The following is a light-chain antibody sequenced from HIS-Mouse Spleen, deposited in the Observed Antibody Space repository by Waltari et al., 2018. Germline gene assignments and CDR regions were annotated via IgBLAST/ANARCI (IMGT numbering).Light chain of an antibody. CDR1: SSDVGGYNY. V-gene: IGLV2-14*03. CDR3: SSYTSSSTAV. Sequence: QSALTQPASVSGSPGQSITISCTGTSSDVGGYNYVSWYQQHPGKALKLMIYDVSNRPFGVSDRLAGSKSGITPSLTISGLQADDEADDYCSSYTSSSTAVVGGGTKLTVL. J-gene: IGLJ2*01. CDR2: DVS.